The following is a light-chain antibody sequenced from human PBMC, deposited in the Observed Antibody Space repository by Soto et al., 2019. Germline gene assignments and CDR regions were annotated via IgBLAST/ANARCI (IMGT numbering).Light chain of an antibody. J-gene: IGKJ4*01. CDR1: QRVSSSY. CDR3: QQYGSSLLT. CDR2: GAS. V-gene: IGKV3-20*01. Sequence: EIVLTQSPGSLSLSPGERVTLSWRASQRVSSSYLAWYQQKPGQAPRLLIYGASSMATGIPDRFSGSGSGTDFTLTISRLEPEDFAVYYCQQYGSSLLTFGGGTKVEIK.